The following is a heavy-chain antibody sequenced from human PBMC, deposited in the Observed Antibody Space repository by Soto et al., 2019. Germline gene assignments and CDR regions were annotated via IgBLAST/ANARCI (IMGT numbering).Heavy chain of an antibody. Sequence: GGSLRLSCAASGFTFSSYGMHWVRQAPGKGLEWVAVISYDGSNKYYADSVKGRFTISRDNAKNTLDLQMNSLRAEDTAVYYCARDLRPVDYWGQGTLVTVSS. CDR3: ARDLRPVDY. V-gene: IGHV3-30*03. CDR1: GFTFSSYG. CDR2: ISYDGSNK. D-gene: IGHD6-25*01. J-gene: IGHJ4*01.